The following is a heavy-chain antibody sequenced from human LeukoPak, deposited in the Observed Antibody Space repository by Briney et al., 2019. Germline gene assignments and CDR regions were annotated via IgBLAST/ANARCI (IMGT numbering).Heavy chain of an antibody. D-gene: IGHD3-10*01. CDR2: ISYSRNT. Sequence: PSQTLSLTCSVSGGSISSGAYYWTWIRQLPGEGLEWIGYISYSRNTYYNPSLKSRVTISVDRSKNQFSLKLSSVTAADTAVYYCARDSRVRGFDYWGQGTLVTVPS. J-gene: IGHJ4*02. CDR1: GGSISSGAYY. V-gene: IGHV4-31*03. CDR3: ARDSRVRGFDY.